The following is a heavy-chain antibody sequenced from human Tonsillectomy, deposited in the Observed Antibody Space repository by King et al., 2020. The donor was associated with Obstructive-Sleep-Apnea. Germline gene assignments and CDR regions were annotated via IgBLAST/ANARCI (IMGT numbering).Heavy chain of an antibody. Sequence: VQLVESGAEVKKPGASGKVSCKASGYTFNNYDINWVRQATGQGLEWMGWMSPNSGNTGYAQKFQGRVTMTRNTSISTAYMELSSLRSEDTAVYYCARVESGSSWLETFDYWGQGTLVTVSS. CDR2: MSPNSGNT. J-gene: IGHJ4*02. D-gene: IGHD6-13*01. V-gene: IGHV1-8*02. CDR1: GYTFNNYD. CDR3: ARVESGSSWLETFDY.